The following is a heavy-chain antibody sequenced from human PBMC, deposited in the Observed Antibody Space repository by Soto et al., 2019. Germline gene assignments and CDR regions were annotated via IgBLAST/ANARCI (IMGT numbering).Heavy chain of an antibody. D-gene: IGHD6-19*01. V-gene: IGHV3-7*01. CDR1: GFTFSSYW. CDR3: ARGLGRQWLESFDY. CDR2: IKQDGSEK. J-gene: IGHJ4*02. Sequence: GGSLRLSCAASGFTFSSYWMSWVRQAPGKGLEWVANIKQDGSEKYYVDSVKGRFTISRDNAKNSLYLQMNSLRAEDTAVYYCARGLGRQWLESFDYWGQGTLVTVSS.